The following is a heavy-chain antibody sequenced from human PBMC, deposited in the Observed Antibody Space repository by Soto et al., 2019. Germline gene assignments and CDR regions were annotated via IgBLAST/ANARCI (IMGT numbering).Heavy chain of an antibody. CDR1: GFIFSTYS. Sequence: EVHLVESGGGLVQPGGSLRLSCAASGFIFSTYSMNWVRQAPGKGLQWVANIKGDGSQKYYVDSVEGRFTISRDNAKNSLYLEMNSLRVEDTAVYYCVGGSGWLPDCWGQGTLVTVSS. V-gene: IGHV3-7*05. J-gene: IGHJ4*02. D-gene: IGHD6-19*01. CDR3: VGGSGWLPDC. CDR2: IKGDGSQK.